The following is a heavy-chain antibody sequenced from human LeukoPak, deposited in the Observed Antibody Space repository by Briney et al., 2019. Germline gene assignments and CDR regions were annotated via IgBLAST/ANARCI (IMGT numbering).Heavy chain of an antibody. CDR2: IYYSGST. V-gene: IGHV4-39*07. CDR3: ARRTIFGVVRYYYYMDV. Sequence: SETLSLTCTVSGGSISSSSYYWGWIRQPPGKGLEWIGSIYYSGSTYYNPSLKSRVTISVDTSKNQFSLKLSSVTAADTAVYYCARRTIFGVVRYYYYMDVWGKGTTVTVSS. D-gene: IGHD3-3*01. J-gene: IGHJ6*03. CDR1: GGSISSSSYY.